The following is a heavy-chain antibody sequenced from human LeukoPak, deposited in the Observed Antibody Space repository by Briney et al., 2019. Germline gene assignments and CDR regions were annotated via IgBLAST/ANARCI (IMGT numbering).Heavy chain of an antibody. CDR2: IKQDGSEK. Sequence: GGSLRLSCVASGFTFSSYWMSWVRQAPGKGLEWVANIKQDGSEKYYVDSVKGRFTISRDNAKNSLYLQMNSLRAEDTAVYYCARDVVVVVAATHYYYYYGMDVWGQGTTVTVSS. CDR3: ARDVVVVVAATHYYYYYGMDV. V-gene: IGHV3-7*01. CDR1: GFTFSSYW. D-gene: IGHD2-15*01. J-gene: IGHJ6*02.